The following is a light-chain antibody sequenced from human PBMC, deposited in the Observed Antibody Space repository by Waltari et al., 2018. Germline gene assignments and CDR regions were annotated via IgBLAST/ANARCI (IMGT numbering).Light chain of an antibody. CDR3: QSYDSSLSGSV. J-gene: IGLJ2*01. Sequence: QSVLTQPPSVSGAPGQRVTIPCPWSSSNIGTGYDVNWYQQLPGTAPKLLIYGNSNRPSGVPDRFSGSKSGTSASLAITGLQAEDEADYYCQSYDSSLSGSVFGGGTKLTVL. CDR2: GNS. V-gene: IGLV1-40*01. CDR1: SSNIGTGYD.